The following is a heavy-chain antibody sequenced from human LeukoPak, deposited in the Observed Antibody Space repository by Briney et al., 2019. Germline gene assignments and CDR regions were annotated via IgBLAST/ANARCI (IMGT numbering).Heavy chain of an antibody. Sequence: SVKVSCKASGYTFTSYAISWVRQAPGQGLEWMGGIIPIFGTANYAQKFQGRVTITADESTSTAYMELSSLRSEDTAVYYCARSRGQYQLLYTGFDPWGQGTLVTVSS. V-gene: IGHV1-69*13. CDR3: ARSRGQYQLLYTGFDP. CDR1: GYTFTSYA. D-gene: IGHD2-2*02. CDR2: IIPIFGTA. J-gene: IGHJ5*02.